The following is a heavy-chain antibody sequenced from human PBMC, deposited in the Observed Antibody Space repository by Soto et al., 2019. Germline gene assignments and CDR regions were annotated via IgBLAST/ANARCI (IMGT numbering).Heavy chain of an antibody. D-gene: IGHD5-12*01. CDR3: ARRGYDSIDN. J-gene: IGHJ4*02. CDR1: GGSISSYY. V-gene: IGHV4-59*01. Sequence: SETLSLTCTVSGGSISSYYWSWIRQPPGKGLEWIGYIYYSGSTNYNPSLKSRVTISVDTSKNQFSLKLSSVTAADTAVYYCARRGYDSIDNWGQGTLVNVSS. CDR2: IYYSGST.